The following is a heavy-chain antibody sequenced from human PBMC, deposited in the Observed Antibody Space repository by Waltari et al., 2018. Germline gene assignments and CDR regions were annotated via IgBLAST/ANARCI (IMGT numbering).Heavy chain of an antibody. J-gene: IGHJ4*02. CDR2: IRYDGSAK. CDR1: GLIFSAYA. Sequence: QVQLVESGGGVVQPGESLRLSCTASGLIFSAYAMHWVRQVPGKGLEWVAFIRYDGSAKFYADSVKGRFTVSRDSSMNTLYLQMNSLRIEDTGLYYCAKDGGDWGRADYWGQGTLVTVSS. V-gene: IGHV3-30*02. CDR3: AKDGGDWGRADY. D-gene: IGHD7-27*01.